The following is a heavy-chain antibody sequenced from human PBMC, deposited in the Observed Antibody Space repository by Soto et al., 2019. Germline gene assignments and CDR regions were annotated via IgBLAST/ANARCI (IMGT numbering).Heavy chain of an antibody. V-gene: IGHV4-39*01. CDR2: FYYSGRTYY. CDR1: GGSISSSTYY. D-gene: IGHD3-16*02. CDR3: ARHQSIDSVWFDP. J-gene: IGHJ5*02. Sequence: QLQLQESGPGLVKPSETLSLTCTVSGGSISSSTYYWGWVRQSPGKGLEWIGGFYYSGRTYYYYNASLKSRVTISVDPSKNQFSLKVNSVTAADTAVYYCARHQSIDSVWFDPWGQGTLVTVSS.